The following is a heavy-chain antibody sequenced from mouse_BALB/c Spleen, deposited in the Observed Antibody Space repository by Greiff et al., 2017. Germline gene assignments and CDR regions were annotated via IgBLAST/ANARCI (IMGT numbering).Heavy chain of an antibody. Sequence: LQQPGSELVRPGASVKLSCKASGYTFTSYWMHWVKQRHGQGLEWIGNIYPGSGSTNYDEKFKSKGTLTVDTSSSTAYMHLSSLTSEDSAVYYCTRSSYYFDYWGQGTTLTVSS. CDR2: IYPGSGST. CDR3: TRSSYYFDY. J-gene: IGHJ2*01. CDR1: GYTFTSYW. V-gene: IGHV1S22*01.